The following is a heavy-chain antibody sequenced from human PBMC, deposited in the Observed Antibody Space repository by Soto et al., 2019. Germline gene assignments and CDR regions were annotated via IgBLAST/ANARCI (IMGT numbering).Heavy chain of an antibody. Sequence: ASVKVSCKASGNTFTSYDINWVRQATGHGLEWMGWINPNSGNIGYAQKFQGRVTMTRDTAIRTAYMEVSRLRSDDTAVYYCARGRASGSYYLLDYWRQGTLVTVSS. CDR1: GNTFTSYD. V-gene: IGHV1-8*01. CDR3: ARGRASGSYYLLDY. CDR2: INPNSGNI. D-gene: IGHD3-10*01. J-gene: IGHJ4*02.